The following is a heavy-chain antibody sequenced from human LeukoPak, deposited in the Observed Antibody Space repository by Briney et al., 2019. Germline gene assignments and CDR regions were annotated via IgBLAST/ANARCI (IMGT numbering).Heavy chain of an antibody. V-gene: IGHV4-34*01. CDR2: INHSGST. CDR1: GGSFSGYY. Sequence: PSETLSLTCAVYGGSFSGYYWSWIRQPPGKGLEWIGEINHSGSTNYNPSLKSRVTISVDTSKNQFSLKLSSVTAADTAAYYCARAPGIAAAGTRSPFDYWGQGTLVTVSS. J-gene: IGHJ4*02. D-gene: IGHD6-13*01. CDR3: ARAPGIAAAGTRSPFDY.